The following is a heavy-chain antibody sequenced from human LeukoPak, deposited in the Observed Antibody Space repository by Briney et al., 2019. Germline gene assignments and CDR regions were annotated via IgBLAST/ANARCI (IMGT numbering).Heavy chain of an antibody. J-gene: IGHJ2*01. CDR3: ARHRTGPRNYDILTGPYWYFDL. V-gene: IGHV5-51*01. CDR1: GYNFSNYW. D-gene: IGHD3-9*01. CDR2: IYPGDSDT. Sequence: GESLKISCKASGYNFSNYWIGWVRQMPGKGLECMGIIYPGDSDTGYSPSFQGQVTISVDKSISTAYLQWSSLKASDTAMYYCARHRTGPRNYDILTGPYWYFDLWGRGTLVTVSS.